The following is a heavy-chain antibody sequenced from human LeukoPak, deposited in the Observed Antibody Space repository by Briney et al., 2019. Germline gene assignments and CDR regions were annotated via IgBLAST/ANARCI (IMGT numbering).Heavy chain of an antibody. Sequence: GGSLRLSCAASGFTFSSYAMSWVRQAPGKGLEWVSVIYSGGSTYYADSVKGRFTISRDNSKNTLYLQMNSLRAEDTAVYYCAREARYDSSGVNWFDPWGQGTLVTVSS. V-gene: IGHV3-66*01. D-gene: IGHD3-22*01. CDR3: AREARYDSSGVNWFDP. CDR2: IYSGGST. J-gene: IGHJ5*02. CDR1: GFTFSSYA.